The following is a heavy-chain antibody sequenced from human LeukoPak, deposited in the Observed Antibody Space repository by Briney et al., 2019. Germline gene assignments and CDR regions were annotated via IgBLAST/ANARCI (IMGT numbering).Heavy chain of an antibody. CDR1: GFTFSSSA. Sequence: GGSLRLSCAASGFTFSSSAMSWVRQAPGKGLEWVGFIRSKAYGETADYAASVKGRFTISKDDSKAIAYLQMNSLKTEDTAVYHCTRDRGAYNLYDYWGQGTLVTVSS. CDR3: TRDRGAYNLYDY. J-gene: IGHJ4*02. V-gene: IGHV3-49*04. CDR2: IRSKAYGETA. D-gene: IGHD1-1*01.